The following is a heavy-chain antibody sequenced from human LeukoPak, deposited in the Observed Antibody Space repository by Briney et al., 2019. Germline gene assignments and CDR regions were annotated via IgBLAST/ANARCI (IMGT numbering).Heavy chain of an antibody. CDR3: ARYLSSGLDY. CDR1: GGSISSFH. J-gene: IGHJ4*02. CDR2: IYDSGST. D-gene: IGHD3-10*01. Sequence: PSETLSLTCTVSGGSISSFHWSWIRQPPGKGLKHIGNIYDSGSTYYNPSLKSRVTISVDTSKNQFSLKLSSVTAADTAVYYCARYLSSGLDYWGQGTLVTVSS. V-gene: IGHV4-59*13.